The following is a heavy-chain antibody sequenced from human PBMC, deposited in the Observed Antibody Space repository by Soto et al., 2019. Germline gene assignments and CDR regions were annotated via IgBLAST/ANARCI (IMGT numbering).Heavy chain of an antibody. Sequence: SETLSLTCTVSGGSISSGDYYWSWIRQPPGKGLEWIGYIYYSGSTYYNPSLKSRVTISIDTSKNQFSLKLSSVTAADTAVYYCARYQIETSVATLPSDYWGQGTLVTVSS. D-gene: IGHD4-17*01. CDR2: IYYSGST. V-gene: IGHV4-30-4*01. CDR1: GGSISSGDYY. CDR3: ARYQIETSVATLPSDY. J-gene: IGHJ4*02.